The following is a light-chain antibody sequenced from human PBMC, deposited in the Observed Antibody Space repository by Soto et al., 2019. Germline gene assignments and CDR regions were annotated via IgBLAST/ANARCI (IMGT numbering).Light chain of an antibody. CDR3: RSYTSSSTVV. CDR1: SSDVGGYNY. Sequence: QSALTQPASVSGSPGQSITISCTGNSSDVGGYNYVSWYQQHPGKAPKLMIYEVSNRPSGVSNRFSGSKSGNTASLTISGLQAEDEADYYCRSYTSSSTVVFGGGTKVTVL. CDR2: EVS. J-gene: IGLJ2*01. V-gene: IGLV2-14*01.